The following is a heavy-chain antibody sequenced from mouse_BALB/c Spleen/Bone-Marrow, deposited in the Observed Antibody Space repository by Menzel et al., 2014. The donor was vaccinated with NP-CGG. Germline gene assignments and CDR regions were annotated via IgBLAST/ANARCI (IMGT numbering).Heavy chain of an antibody. Sequence: VQLQQSGAELVKPGASVKMSCKASGYTFTSYWMHWVKQRPGQGLEWIGVIDPSDSYTSYNQKFKGKATLTVDTSSSTAYMQLSSLTFEDSAVYYCTRGDYDWYFDVWGAGTTVTVSS. V-gene: IGHV1S127*01. CDR3: TRGDYDWYFDV. CDR1: GYTFTSYW. CDR2: IDPSDSYT. D-gene: IGHD2-4*01. J-gene: IGHJ1*01.